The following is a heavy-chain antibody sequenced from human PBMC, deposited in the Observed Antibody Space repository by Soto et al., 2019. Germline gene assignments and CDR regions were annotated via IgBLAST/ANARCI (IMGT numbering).Heavy chain of an antibody. V-gene: IGHV4-30-4*08. CDR3: AREAPQTTAPFDY. CDR1: GGSISSGGYY. J-gene: IGHJ4*02. CDR2: IYYSGST. D-gene: IGHD1-7*01. Sequence: SETLSITCTVSGGSISSGGYYWSWIRQHPGKGLEWIGYIYYSGSTYCNPSLKSRVTISVDTSKNQFSLKLSSVTAADTAVYYCAREAPQTTAPFDYWGQGTLVTVSS.